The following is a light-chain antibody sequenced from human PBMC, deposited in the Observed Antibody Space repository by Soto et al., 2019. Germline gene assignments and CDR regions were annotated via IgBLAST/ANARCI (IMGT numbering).Light chain of an antibody. V-gene: IGKV3-15*01. CDR3: QPYNNWPLT. CDR2: DTS. J-gene: IGKJ4*01. CDR1: QGISDY. Sequence: MTQSPSSVSASVGDRVTITCRASQGISDYLAWYQHKPGQTPRLLIYDTSTRATGVPARFSGSRSGPEFTLTINSLQSEDFAIYYCQPYNNWPLTFGGGTKVESK.